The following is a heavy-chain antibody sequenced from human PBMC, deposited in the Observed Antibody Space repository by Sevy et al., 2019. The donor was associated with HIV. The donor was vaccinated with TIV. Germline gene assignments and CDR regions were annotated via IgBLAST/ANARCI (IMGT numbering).Heavy chain of an antibody. V-gene: IGHV1-8*01. CDR1: GYTFTSYD. CDR2: MNPNTGNT. Sequence: ASVKVSCKASGYTFTSYDINWVRQASGQGLEWMGWMNPNTGNTGYAQTFQGRVTMTRNTSISTAYMELSSLRSEDTAVYYCARHRDYYDSSGYGTFDPWGQGTLVTVSS. J-gene: IGHJ5*02. CDR3: ARHRDYYDSSGYGTFDP. D-gene: IGHD3-22*01.